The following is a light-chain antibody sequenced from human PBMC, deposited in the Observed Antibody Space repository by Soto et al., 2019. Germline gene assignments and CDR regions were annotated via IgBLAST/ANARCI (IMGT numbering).Light chain of an antibody. CDR2: GAF. Sequence: EIVMTQSPVTLSVSPGERVTLSCRASQSVSSNLAWYQQKPGQAPSLLIYGAFTRATGIPARFSGTGSGTEFTLTISSLEPEDFAVYYCQQRSNWPPTFGQGTRLEI. V-gene: IGKV3-15*01. J-gene: IGKJ5*01. CDR3: QQRSNWPPT. CDR1: QSVSSN.